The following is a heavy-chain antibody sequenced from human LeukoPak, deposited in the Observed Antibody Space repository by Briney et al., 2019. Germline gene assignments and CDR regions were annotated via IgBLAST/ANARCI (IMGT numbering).Heavy chain of an antibody. J-gene: IGHJ4*02. D-gene: IGHD6-6*01. Sequence: GGSLRLSCAASGFTFSSYWMHWVRQAPGKGLGWVSRINSDGSSTNYADSVKGRFTISRDNAKNTLYLQMNSLRAEDTAVYYCAREVSSSAGMNYWGQGTLVTVSS. CDR1: GFTFSSYW. V-gene: IGHV3-74*01. CDR2: INSDGSST. CDR3: AREVSSSAGMNY.